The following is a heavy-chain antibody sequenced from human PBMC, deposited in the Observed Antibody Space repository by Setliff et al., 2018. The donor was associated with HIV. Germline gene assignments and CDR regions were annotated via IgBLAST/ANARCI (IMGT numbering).Heavy chain of an antibody. CDR3: AISIPPDAFDI. CDR2: IIPISGTT. V-gene: IGHV1-69*13. CDR1: GGTFRNYI. Sequence: SVKVSCKASGGTFRNYIISWVRQAPGQGLEWMGGIIPISGTTNYAQKFQGRVTLAADESTSTAYMELSSLRSEDTAVYYCAISIPPDAFDIWGQGTMVTVSS. J-gene: IGHJ3*02.